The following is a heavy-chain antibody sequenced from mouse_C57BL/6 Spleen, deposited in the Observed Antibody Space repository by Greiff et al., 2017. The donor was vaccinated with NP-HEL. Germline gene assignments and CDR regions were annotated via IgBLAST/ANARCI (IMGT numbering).Heavy chain of an antibody. V-gene: IGHV1-72*01. J-gene: IGHJ4*01. CDR3: ARGGSLYAMDY. CDR2: IDPNSGGT. Sequence: VQLQQPGAELVKPGASVKLSCKASGYTFTSYWMHWVKQRPGRGLEWIGRIDPNSGGTKYNEKFKSKATLTVDKPSSTAYMQLSSLTSKDSAVYYCARGGSLYAMDYWGQGTSVTVSS. CDR1: GYTFTSYW.